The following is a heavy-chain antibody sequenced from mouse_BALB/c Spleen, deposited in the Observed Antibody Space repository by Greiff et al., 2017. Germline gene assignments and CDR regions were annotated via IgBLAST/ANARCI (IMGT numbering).Heavy chain of an antibody. D-gene: IGHD2-1*01. CDR2: IYPGGGYT. CDR3: ARDYYGNYGAMDY. CDR1: GYTFTNYW. V-gene: IGHV1-63*02. J-gene: IGHJ4*01. Sequence: QVQLKESGAELVRPGTSVKISCKASGYTFTNYWLGWVKQRPGHGLEWIGDIYPGGGYTNYNEKFKGKATLTADTSSSTAYMQLSSLTSEDSAVYFCARDYYGNYGAMDYWGQGTSVTVSS.